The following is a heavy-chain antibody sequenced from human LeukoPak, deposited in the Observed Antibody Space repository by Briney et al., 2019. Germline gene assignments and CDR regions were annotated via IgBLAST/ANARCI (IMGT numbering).Heavy chain of an antibody. Sequence: SVKVSCKASGGTFSSYAISWVRQAPGQGLEWMGRIIPILGIANYAQKFQGRVTITADKSTSTAYMELSSLRSEDTAVYYCAAEAHYYGSGSRPDYWGQGTLVTVSS. J-gene: IGHJ4*02. V-gene: IGHV1-69*04. CDR2: IIPILGIA. CDR3: AAEAHYYGSGSRPDY. CDR1: GGTFSSYA. D-gene: IGHD3-10*01.